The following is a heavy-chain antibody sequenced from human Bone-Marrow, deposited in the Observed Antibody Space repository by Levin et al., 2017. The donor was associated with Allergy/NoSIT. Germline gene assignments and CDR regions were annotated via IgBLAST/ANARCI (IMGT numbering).Heavy chain of an antibody. CDR2: INPNGGVT. Sequence: GESLKISCKSSGYTFSDYYMHWVRQAPGQGLEWMGWINPNGGVTVFAQKFQGRVTMTRDTSSSTAYMELSSLKSDDTAIYYCARDLRQVVISTSVFYYYGMDVWGQGTTVTVSS. V-gene: IGHV1-2*02. D-gene: IGHD2-21*01. J-gene: IGHJ6*02. CDR1: GYTFSDYY. CDR3: ARDLRQVVISTSVFYYYGMDV.